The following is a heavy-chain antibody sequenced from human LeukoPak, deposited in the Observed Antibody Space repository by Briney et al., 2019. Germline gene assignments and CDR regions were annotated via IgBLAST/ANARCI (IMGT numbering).Heavy chain of an antibody. CDR1: GGTFSSYA. CDR3: ARGTRRGSDYYYYYYMDV. V-gene: IGHV1-69*05. CDR2: IIPIFGTA. J-gene: IGHJ6*03. Sequence: SVKVSCKASGGTFSSYAISWVRQAPGQGLEWMGGIIPIFGTANYAQKFQGRVTITTDESTSTAYMELSSLRSEDTAVYYCARGTRRGSDYYYYYYMDVWGKGTTVTVSS. D-gene: IGHD3-10*01.